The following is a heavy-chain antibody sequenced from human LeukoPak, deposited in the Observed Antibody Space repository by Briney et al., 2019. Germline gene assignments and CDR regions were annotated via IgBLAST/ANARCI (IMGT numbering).Heavy chain of an antibody. CDR2: INHSGST. CDR3: ARGPDYDYIWGSYRRSNWFDP. J-gene: IGHJ5*02. Sequence: SETLSLTCAVYGGSFKGYYWSWIRQPPGKGLEWIGEINHSGSTNYNPSLKGRVTISVDTSQNQFSLKLISVTATDTAVYYCARGPDYDYIWGSYRRSNWFDPWGQGTLVTVSS. V-gene: IGHV4-34*01. D-gene: IGHD3-16*02. CDR1: GGSFKGYY.